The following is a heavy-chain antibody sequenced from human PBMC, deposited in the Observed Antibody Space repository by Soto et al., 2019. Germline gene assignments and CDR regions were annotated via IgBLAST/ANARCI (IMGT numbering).Heavy chain of an antibody. J-gene: IGHJ1*01. CDR2: IYPGDSDT. V-gene: IGHV5-51*01. D-gene: IGHD2-2*01. CDR1: GCSFTSYW. CDR3: AREMGYCSSTSCQNGKYFQH. Sequence: TSPGESLKISCKGSGCSFTSYWIGWVRQMPGKGLEWMGIIYPGDSDTRYSPSFQGQVTISADKSISTAYLQWSSLKASDTAMYYCAREMGYCSSTSCQNGKYFQHWGQGTLVTVSS.